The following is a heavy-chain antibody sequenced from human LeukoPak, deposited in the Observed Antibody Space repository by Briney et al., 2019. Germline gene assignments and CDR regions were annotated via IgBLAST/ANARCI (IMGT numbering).Heavy chain of an antibody. V-gene: IGHV3-33*01. CDR2: VSYDGSNK. CDR3: AREMGSVYFDY. J-gene: IGHJ4*02. Sequence: GGSLIPSCTASGFRFRSYGIHWVRQTPGKGLEWVALVSYDGSNKDYADSVKGRFTISRDNSKNTVYLQINSLRAEDTAVYYCAREMGSVYFDYWGQGTLVTVSS. CDR1: GFRFRSYG. D-gene: IGHD3-10*01.